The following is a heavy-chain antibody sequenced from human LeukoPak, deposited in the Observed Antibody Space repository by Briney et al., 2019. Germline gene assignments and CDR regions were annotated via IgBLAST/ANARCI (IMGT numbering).Heavy chain of an antibody. CDR2: IYTSGST. D-gene: IGHD3-9*01. V-gene: IGHV4-61*02. Sequence: SETLSLTCTDSGGSISSGSYYWSWIRQPAGKGLEWIGRIYTSGSTNYNPSLKSRVTISVDTSKNQLSLKLTSVTAADTAVYYCARMGIRLFDWLPTYYFDYWGQGTLVTVSS. CDR3: ARMGIRLFDWLPTYYFDY. J-gene: IGHJ4*02. CDR1: GGSISSGSYY.